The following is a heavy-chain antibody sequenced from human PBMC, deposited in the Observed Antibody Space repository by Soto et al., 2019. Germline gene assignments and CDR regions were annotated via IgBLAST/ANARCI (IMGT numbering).Heavy chain of an antibody. Sequence: SETLSLTCTVSGGSISSGDYYWSWIRQPPGKGLEWIGYIYYSGSTYYNPSLKNRVTISVDTSKNQFSLKLSSVTAADTAVYYCARASSPTVVTLTVWGQGTLVTVSS. CDR3: ARASSPTVVTLTV. V-gene: IGHV4-30-4*01. CDR2: IYYSGST. J-gene: IGHJ4*02. CDR1: GGSISSGDYY. D-gene: IGHD4-17*01.